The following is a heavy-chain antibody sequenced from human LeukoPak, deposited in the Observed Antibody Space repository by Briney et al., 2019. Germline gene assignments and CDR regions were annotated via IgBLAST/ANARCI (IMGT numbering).Heavy chain of an antibody. D-gene: IGHD5-24*01. CDR1: GGSISSSSYY. Sequence: SETLSLTCTVSGGSISSSSYYWGWIRQPPGKGLEWIGSIYYSGSTYYNPSLKSRVTISVDTSKNQFSLKLSSVTAADTAVYYCATIDGYPDYWGQGTLVTVSS. CDR2: IYYSGST. J-gene: IGHJ4*02. V-gene: IGHV4-39*01. CDR3: ATIDGYPDY.